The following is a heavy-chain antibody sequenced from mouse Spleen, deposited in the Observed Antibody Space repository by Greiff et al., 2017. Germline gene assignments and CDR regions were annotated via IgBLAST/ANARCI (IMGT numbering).Heavy chain of an antibody. CDR2: ISSGGGNT. Sequence: EVKLMESGGGLVKLGGSLKLSCAASGFTFSSYAMSWVRQTPEKRLEWVATISSGGGNTYYPDSVKGRFTISRDNAKNTLYLQMSSLKSEDTAMYYCTRQGTRYYAMDYWGQGTSVTVSS. CDR1: GFTFSSYA. CDR3: TRQGTRYYAMDY. J-gene: IGHJ4*01. V-gene: IGHV5-6-4*01. D-gene: IGHD3-3*01.